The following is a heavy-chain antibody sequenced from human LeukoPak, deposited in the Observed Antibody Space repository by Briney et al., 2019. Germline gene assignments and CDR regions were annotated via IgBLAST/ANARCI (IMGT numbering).Heavy chain of an antibody. CDR2: ISGSGGST. V-gene: IGHV3-23*01. D-gene: IGHD3-3*01. CDR1: GFTVSSNY. Sequence: GGSLRLSCAASGFTVSSNYMSWVRQAPGKGLEWVSAISGSGGSTYYADSVKGRFTISRDNSKNTLYLQMNSLRAEDTAVYYCAKEQVYNTINGITIFGADDAFDIWGQGTMVTVSS. J-gene: IGHJ3*02. CDR3: AKEQVYNTINGITIFGADDAFDI.